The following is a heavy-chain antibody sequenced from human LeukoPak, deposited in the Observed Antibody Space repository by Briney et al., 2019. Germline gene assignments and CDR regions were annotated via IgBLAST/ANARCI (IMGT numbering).Heavy chain of an antibody. CDR2: ISSSSSYT. D-gene: IGHD6-13*01. Sequence: KPGGSLRLSSAASGFTFSSYSMNWVRQAPGKGLEWVSSISSSSSYTYYADSVKGRFTISRDNAKNSLYLQMNSLRAEDTAVYYCARSSRSSRRFDPWGQGTLVTVSS. V-gene: IGHV3-21*01. CDR3: ARSSRSSRRFDP. J-gene: IGHJ5*02. CDR1: GFTFSSYS.